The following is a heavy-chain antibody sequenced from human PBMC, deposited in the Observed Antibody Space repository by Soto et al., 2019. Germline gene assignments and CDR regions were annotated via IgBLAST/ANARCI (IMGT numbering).Heavy chain of an antibody. Sequence: QVQLVESGGGVVQPGRSLRLSCAASGFTFSSYGMHWVRQAPGKGLEWVAVISYDGSNKYYADSVKGRFTISRDNSKNTVYLQMISLRAEHTAVYYCYTPKSGWGQGTLVTVSS. CDR2: ISYDGSNK. V-gene: IGHV3-30*03. CDR3: YTPKSG. D-gene: IGHD2-2*02. CDR1: GFTFSSYG. J-gene: IGHJ4*02.